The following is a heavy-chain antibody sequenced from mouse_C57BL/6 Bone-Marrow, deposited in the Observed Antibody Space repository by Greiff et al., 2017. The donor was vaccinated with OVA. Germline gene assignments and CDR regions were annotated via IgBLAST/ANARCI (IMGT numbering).Heavy chain of an antibody. J-gene: IGHJ2*01. CDR1: GYTFTDYY. Sequence: EVQLQQSGPVLVKPGASVKLSCKASGYTFTDYYMNWVKQSHGQSLEWIGDINPNNGGTSYNQKFKGKATLTVDKSSSTAYMELRSLTSEDSAVYYCARGGDGYFLSDDWGQGTTLTVSS. D-gene: IGHD2-3*01. V-gene: IGHV1-26*01. CDR3: ARGGDGYFLSDD. CDR2: INPNNGGT.